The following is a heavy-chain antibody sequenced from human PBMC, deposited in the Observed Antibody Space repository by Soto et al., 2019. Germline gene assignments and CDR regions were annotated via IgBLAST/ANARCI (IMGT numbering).Heavy chain of an antibody. CDR2: IKQDGSET. J-gene: IGHJ4*02. D-gene: IGHD2-21*02. V-gene: IGHV3-7*01. CDR3: ARAGFESGDRNCDY. CDR1: GFTFSSYW. Sequence: EVQLVESGGGLVQPGGSLRLSCAASGFTFSSYWMTWVRQAPGKGLEWVANIKQDGSETYYVGSVKGRFTISRDNVKNSLFLQINSLRAEDTAVYYCARAGFESGDRNCDYWGQGTLVTVAS.